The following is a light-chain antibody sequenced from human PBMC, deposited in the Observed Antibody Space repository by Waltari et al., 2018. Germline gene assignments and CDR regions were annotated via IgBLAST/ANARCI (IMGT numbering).Light chain of an antibody. Sequence: HFALTQPRSVSGSPGQSVSISCTGTSNDVGAYKFLSWYQQQPDKAPRLIIYDVRRRPPGVPSRFSASMSGNSASLIISGLQAEDEADYYCSSFSVSNTYVFGSGTTVTVL. CDR1: SNDVGAYKF. CDR3: SSFSVSNTYV. CDR2: DVR. V-gene: IGLV2-11*01. J-gene: IGLJ1*01.